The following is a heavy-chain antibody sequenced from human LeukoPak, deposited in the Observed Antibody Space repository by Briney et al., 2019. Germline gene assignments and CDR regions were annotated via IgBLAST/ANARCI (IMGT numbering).Heavy chain of an antibody. Sequence: GGSLRLSSAASGFSLSSYAMSWVRQAPGKGLEWVSAISGSSGTTYYADSVKGRFTISRDNSKNTLYLQMNSLRAEDTAVYYCARETGSGWYEFDYWGQGTLVTVSS. CDR2: ISGSSGTT. CDR1: GFSLSSYA. J-gene: IGHJ4*02. V-gene: IGHV3-23*01. CDR3: ARETGSGWYEFDY. D-gene: IGHD6-19*01.